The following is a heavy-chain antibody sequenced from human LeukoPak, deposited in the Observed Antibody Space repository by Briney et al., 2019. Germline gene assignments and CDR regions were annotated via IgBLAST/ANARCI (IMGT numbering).Heavy chain of an antibody. D-gene: IGHD6-13*01. CDR3: ARPYSPARWGLAAADYYYMDV. CDR2: INPNSGGT. Sequence: ASVKVSCKASGYTFTVYYMHWVRQAPGQGLEWMGWINPNSGGTNYAQNFQGRVTMTRDTSISTAYMELSRLASDDTAVYYCARPYSPARWGLAAADYYYMDVWGKGTTVTVSS. CDR1: GYTFTVYY. J-gene: IGHJ6*03. V-gene: IGHV1-2*02.